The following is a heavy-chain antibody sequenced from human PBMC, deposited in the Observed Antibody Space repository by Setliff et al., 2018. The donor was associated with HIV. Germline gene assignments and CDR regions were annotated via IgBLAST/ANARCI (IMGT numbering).Heavy chain of an antibody. V-gene: IGHV4-59*08. CDR3: AGLVSWRYFYYYMDV. Sequence: KTSETLSLTCTVSGGSISNYYWSWIRQPPGQGLEWIGYVYNSGSTNYHPSLKSQVTISVDTSNSQFSLKLSSVTAADTAVYYCAGLVSWRYFYYYMDVWGKGTTVTVSS. CDR1: GGSISNYY. D-gene: IGHD1-1*01. CDR2: VYNSGST. J-gene: IGHJ6*03.